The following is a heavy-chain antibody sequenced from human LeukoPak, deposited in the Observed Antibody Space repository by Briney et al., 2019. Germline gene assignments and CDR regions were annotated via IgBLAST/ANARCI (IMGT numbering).Heavy chain of an antibody. CDR2: IYPGDSDT. CDR1: GYSFTSYW. V-gene: IGHV5-51*01. J-gene: IGHJ4*02. Sequence: GESLKISCKGSGYSFTSYWIGWVRQMPGKGLEWMGIIYPGDSDTRYSPSFQGQVTTSADKSISTAYLQWSSLKASDTAMYYCARLSYCSGGSCYLAYWGQGTLVTVSS. CDR3: ARLSYCSGGSCYLAY. D-gene: IGHD2-15*01.